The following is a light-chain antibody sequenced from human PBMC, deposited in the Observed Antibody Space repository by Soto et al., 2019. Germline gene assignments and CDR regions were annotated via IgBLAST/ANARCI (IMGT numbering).Light chain of an antibody. J-gene: IGKJ5*01. CDR2: DAS. V-gene: IGKV3-11*01. CDR3: HQRSNWPPVT. CDR1: QSVSSY. Sequence: IVLTQSPATLSLSPGERASLSCRASQSVSSYLAWYHQKPGQAPRLLIYDASNRATGIPARFSGSGSWTDITLTISCLEPEEFAVYYCHQRSNWPPVTFGQGTRLEIK.